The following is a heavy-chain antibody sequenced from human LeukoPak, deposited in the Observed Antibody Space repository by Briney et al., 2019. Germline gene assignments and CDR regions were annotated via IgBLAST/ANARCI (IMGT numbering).Heavy chain of an antibody. Sequence: SETLSLTCAVYGGSFSGYYWSWIRQPPGKGLEWVAEINDNGGTNYNPSLKSRVITSVDTSTNQFSLKTNSVTAADTAVYYCARKIASQGDNWFDPWGQGILVTVSS. V-gene: IGHV4-34*01. J-gene: IGHJ5*02. D-gene: IGHD2-2*01. CDR3: ARKIASQGDNWFDP. CDR1: GGSFSGYY. CDR2: INDNGGT.